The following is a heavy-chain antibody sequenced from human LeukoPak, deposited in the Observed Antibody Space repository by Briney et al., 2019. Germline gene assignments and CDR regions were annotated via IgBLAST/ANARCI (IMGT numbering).Heavy chain of an antibody. V-gene: IGHV4-34*01. J-gene: IGHJ6*03. CDR3: ARYGDYYYYYYMDV. CDR2: INHSGGT. Sequence: SETLSLTCAVYGGSFSGYYWSWIRQPPGKGLEWIGEINHSGGTNYNPSLKSRVTISVDTSKNQFSPKLSSVTAADTAVYYCARYGDYYYYYYMDVWGKGTTVTVSS. CDR1: GGSFSGYY. D-gene: IGHD4-17*01.